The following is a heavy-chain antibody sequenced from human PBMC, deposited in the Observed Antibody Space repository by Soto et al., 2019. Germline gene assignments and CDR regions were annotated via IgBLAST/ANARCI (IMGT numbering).Heavy chain of an antibody. D-gene: IGHD3-10*01. CDR3: ARDRVDRGVEDYCFYGRDV. V-gene: IGHV4-59*01. CDR2: ISYSGST. Sequence: QVQLQESGPGLVKPSETLSLTCTVSGGSISSYYWSWIRQPPGKGREWIGYISYSGSTKYNPSLKSRVTISVDRSKSQLALQLSSVTGADTAVHYCARDRVDRGVEDYCFYGRDVWGHGTTVTVSS. J-gene: IGHJ6*02. CDR1: GGSISSYY.